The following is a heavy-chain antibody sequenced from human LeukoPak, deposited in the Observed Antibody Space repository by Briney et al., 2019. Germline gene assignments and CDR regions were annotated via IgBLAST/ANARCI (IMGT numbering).Heavy chain of an antibody. V-gene: IGHV3-7*03. J-gene: IGHJ6*02. Sequence: GGSLRLSCAASGFTFSSYWMNWARQAPGKGLEWVASINHNGNVNYYVDSVKGRFTIPRDSAKNSLYLHMSNLRAEDTAVYFCARGGGLDVWGQGATVTVSS. CDR3: ARGGGLDV. CDR2: INHNGNVN. D-gene: IGHD3-16*01. CDR1: GFTFSSYW.